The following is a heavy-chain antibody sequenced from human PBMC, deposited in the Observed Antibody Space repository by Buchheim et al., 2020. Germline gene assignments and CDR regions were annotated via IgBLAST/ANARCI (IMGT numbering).Heavy chain of an antibody. Sequence: EVQLVESGGGLVQPGGSLRLSCAASGFTFSSYSMNWVRQAPGKGLEWVSYISSSSSTIYYADSVKGRFTISSDNAKNSQYLQMNSLRAEDTAVYYCARDHFSGIAAPHYYYYGMDVWGQGTT. J-gene: IGHJ6*02. D-gene: IGHD6-13*01. V-gene: IGHV3-48*01. CDR1: GFTFSSYS. CDR2: ISSSSSTI. CDR3: ARDHFSGIAAPHYYYYGMDV.